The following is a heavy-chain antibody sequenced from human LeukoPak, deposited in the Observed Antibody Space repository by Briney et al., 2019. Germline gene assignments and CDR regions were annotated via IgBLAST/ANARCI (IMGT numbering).Heavy chain of an antibody. CDR2: VSSYAGQT. J-gene: IGHJ4*02. CDR3: SRARVAAWEPVFVLDY. V-gene: IGHV1-18*04. CDR1: GYTFTSYG. Sequence: ASVKVSCKASGYTFTSYGFSWVRQAPGQGLEWMGWVSSYAGQTNYAQNFKDRFTFTTDTLSTTVYLELRSLRSDDTAVYYCSRARVAAWEPVFVLDYWGEGTLVSVSS. D-gene: IGHD1-14*01.